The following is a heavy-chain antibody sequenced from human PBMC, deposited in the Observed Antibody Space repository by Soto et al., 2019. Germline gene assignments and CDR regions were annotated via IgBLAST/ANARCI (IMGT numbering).Heavy chain of an antibody. CDR2: IFYSGST. V-gene: IGHV4-59*08. D-gene: IGHD3-10*01. CDR3: ARHWYGSGTHYPFDS. Sequence: SETLSLTCTVSDGSISSYYWSWIRQPPGKGLEWIGYIFYSGSTDHNPSLKSRVTISVDTSKNQFSLKLSSVTAADTAVYFCARHWYGSGTHYPFDSWGQGTLVTVSS. CDR1: DGSISSYY. J-gene: IGHJ4*02.